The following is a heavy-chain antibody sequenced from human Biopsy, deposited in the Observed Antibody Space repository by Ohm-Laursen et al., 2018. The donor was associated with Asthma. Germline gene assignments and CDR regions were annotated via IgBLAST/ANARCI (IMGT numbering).Heavy chain of an antibody. CDR3: ARAVDYSHYYGIDV. V-gene: IGHV1-18*01. D-gene: IGHD3-10*01. Sequence: ASVKVSCKTPGYTFNSAGITWVRQAPGQGLEWMGWISVYNGNTKVAQKLQDRVTMITDTSTSTAYMELRSLRSDDTAVYFCARAVDYSHYYGIDVWGQGTTVTAS. CDR2: ISVYNGNT. J-gene: IGHJ6*02. CDR1: GYTFNSAG.